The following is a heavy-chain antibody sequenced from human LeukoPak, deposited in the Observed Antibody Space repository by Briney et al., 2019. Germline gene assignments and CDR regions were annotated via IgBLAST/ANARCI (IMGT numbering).Heavy chain of an antibody. D-gene: IGHD2-2*01. CDR1: GYTFTGYY. V-gene: IGHV1-2*02. CDR2: INPNSGGT. Sequence: GASVKVSCKASGYTFTGYYMHWVRQAPGQGLEWMGWINPNSGGTNYAQKFQGRVTMTRDTSISTAYMELSRLRSDDTAVYYCAREYQLLCDWFDPWGQGTLVTVSS. CDR3: AREYQLLCDWFDP. J-gene: IGHJ5*02.